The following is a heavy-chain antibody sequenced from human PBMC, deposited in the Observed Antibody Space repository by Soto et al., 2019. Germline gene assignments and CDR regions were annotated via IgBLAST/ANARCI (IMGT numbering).Heavy chain of an antibody. J-gene: IGHJ4*02. V-gene: IGHV1-2*02. CDR1: GYNFNDYF. CDR3: AAETGDDTFDY. CDR2: IRPKSGET. Sequence: QVQLVQSGAEVEEPGASVKVSCKASGYNFNDYFMHWMRQAPGQGLEWMGWIRPKSGETKYEQKFQGRVTMTSDTSISTAYMQLTMVTSDDTAVYFCAAETGDDTFDYWGQGTLVTVST. D-gene: IGHD1-1*01.